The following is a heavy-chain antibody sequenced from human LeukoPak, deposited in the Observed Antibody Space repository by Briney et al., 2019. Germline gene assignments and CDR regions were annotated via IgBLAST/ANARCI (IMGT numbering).Heavy chain of an antibody. D-gene: IGHD3-22*01. V-gene: IGHV1-2*02. J-gene: IGHJ5*02. Sequence: ASVKVSCKASGYTFTGYYMHWVRQAPGQGLEWMGWINPNSGGTNYAQKFQGRVTMTRDTSISTAYMELSRLRSDDTAVYYCAREDQYYDSSTPSTRYNWFDPWGQGTLVTVSS. CDR3: AREDQYYDSSTPSTRYNWFDP. CDR2: INPNSGGT. CDR1: GYTFTGYY.